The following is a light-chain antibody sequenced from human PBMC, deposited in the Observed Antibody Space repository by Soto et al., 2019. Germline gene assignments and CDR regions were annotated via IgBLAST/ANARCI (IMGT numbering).Light chain of an antibody. J-gene: IGKJ2*01. CDR1: QNIRNY. V-gene: IGKV1-39*01. CDR3: QQCHTLPYT. CDR2: ASS. Sequence: DTQLTQSPSSIASSIGDRGTITCRSSQNIRNYLDWDQQKPGQAPNLLIYASSSLRGGVPSRFRGSGSGTEFTLTISSLQPEDFATYYCQQCHTLPYTFGQGTNLGI.